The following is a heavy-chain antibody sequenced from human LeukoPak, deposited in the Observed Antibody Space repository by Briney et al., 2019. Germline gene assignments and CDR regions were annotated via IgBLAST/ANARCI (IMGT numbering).Heavy chain of an antibody. CDR3: ASKTQVDTAMVTDYYYMDV. V-gene: IGHV1-8*01. Sequence: ASVKVSCKASGYTFTSYDINWVRQATGQGLEWMGWMNPNSGNTGYAQKFHGRVTMTRNTSISTAYMELSSLRSEDTAVYYCASKTQVDTAMVTDYYYMDVWGKGTTVTVSS. CDR2: MNPNSGNT. J-gene: IGHJ6*03. D-gene: IGHD5-18*01. CDR1: GYTFTSYD.